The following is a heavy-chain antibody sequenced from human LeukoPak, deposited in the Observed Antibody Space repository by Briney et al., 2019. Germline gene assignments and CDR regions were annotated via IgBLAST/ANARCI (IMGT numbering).Heavy chain of an antibody. D-gene: IGHD3-22*01. CDR3: ARHPSITMIVVVLGGFDP. Sequence: SETLSLTCAVYGGSFSGYYWSWIRQPPGKGLEWIGEINHSGSTNYNPSLKSRVTISVDTSKNQFSLKLSSVTAADTAVYYCARHPSITMIVVVLGGFDPWGQGTLVTVSS. V-gene: IGHV4-34*01. J-gene: IGHJ5*02. CDR2: INHSGST. CDR1: GGSFSGYY.